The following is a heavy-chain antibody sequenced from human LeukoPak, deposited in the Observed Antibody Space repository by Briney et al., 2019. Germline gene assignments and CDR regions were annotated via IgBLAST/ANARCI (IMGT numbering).Heavy chain of an antibody. CDR3: ARDQSWFDAFDI. V-gene: IGHV1-2*02. J-gene: IGHJ3*02. CDR2: INPNSGGT. CDR1: GYTFTGYY. Sequence: ASVKVSCKAFGYTFTGYYMHWVRQAPGQGLEWMGWINPNSGGTNYAQKFQGRVTMTRDTSISTAYMELSRLRSDDTAVYYCARDQSWFDAFDIWGQGTMVTVSS. D-gene: IGHD3-9*01.